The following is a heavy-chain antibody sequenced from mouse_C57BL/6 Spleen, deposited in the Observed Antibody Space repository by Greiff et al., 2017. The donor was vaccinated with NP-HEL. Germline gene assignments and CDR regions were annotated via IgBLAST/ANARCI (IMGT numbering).Heavy chain of an antibody. V-gene: IGHV5-4*03. Sequence: DVKLVESGGGLVKPGGSLKLSCAASGFTFSSYAMSWVRQTPEKRLEWVATISDGGSYTYYPDNVKGRFTISRDNAKNNLYLQMSHLKSEDTAMYYCARGGSYDGYYAAYWGQGTLVTVSA. J-gene: IGHJ3*01. CDR1: GFTFSSYA. CDR2: ISDGGSYT. CDR3: ARGGSYDGYYAAY. D-gene: IGHD2-3*01.